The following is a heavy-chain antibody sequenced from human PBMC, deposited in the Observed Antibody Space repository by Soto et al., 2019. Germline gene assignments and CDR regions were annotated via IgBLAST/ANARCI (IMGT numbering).Heavy chain of an antibody. CDR2: IYPSGTT. J-gene: IGHJ3*01. CDR1: GGPINSAQCY. Sequence: PSETLSLTCTVSGGPINSAQCYWSWIRQTPGKGLEWIGYIYPSGTTYYHPSLKSRVTISLDTSKRQFSLELNSVTAADTAVYYCARRYGPRAFDFWGKGTTVTV. D-gene: IGHD3-9*01. CDR3: ARRYGPRAFDF. V-gene: IGHV4-30-4*01.